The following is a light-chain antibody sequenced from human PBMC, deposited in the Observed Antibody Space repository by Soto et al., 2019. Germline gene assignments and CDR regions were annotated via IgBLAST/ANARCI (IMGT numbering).Light chain of an antibody. Sequence: EIVLTQSPGTLSLSPGERATLSCRTSQGVGSSNLAWYQLKPGQAPRLLTFGASSRAAGIPDRFSGGGSGTDFTLPISRLEPEDFAVYYCQHYGNSVFTFGPGTKVDI. CDR1: QGVGSSN. J-gene: IGKJ3*01. CDR2: GAS. V-gene: IGKV3-20*01. CDR3: QHYGNSVFT.